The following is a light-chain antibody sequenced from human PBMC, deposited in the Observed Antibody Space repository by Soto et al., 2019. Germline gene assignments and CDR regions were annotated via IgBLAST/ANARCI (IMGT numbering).Light chain of an antibody. CDR2: DTS. V-gene: IGKV1-5*01. CDR1: QSISSW. J-gene: IGKJ1*01. CDR3: QQYSSYWT. Sequence: DIQMTQSPSTLSASVGDRVTITCRASQSISSWLAWYQQKPGKAPKLLIYDTSSLESGVPSRFSGSGSGTEFTFTISSLQPDDFAIYYCQQYSSYWTFGQGTKVDIK.